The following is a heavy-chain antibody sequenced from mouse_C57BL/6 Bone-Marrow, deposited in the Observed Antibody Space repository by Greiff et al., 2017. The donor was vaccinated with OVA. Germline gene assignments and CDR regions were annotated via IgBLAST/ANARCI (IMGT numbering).Heavy chain of an antibody. CDR3: ARSDGYFLYAMDY. V-gene: IGHV14-2*01. D-gene: IGHD2-3*01. J-gene: IGHJ4*01. Sequence: VQLQQSGAELVKPGASVKLSCTASGFNIKDYYMHWVKQRTEQGLEWIGRIDPEDGETKYAPKFQGKATITADTSPNTASLPLSSLTSEDTAVYYCARSDGYFLYAMDYWGQGTSVTVSS. CDR2: IDPEDGET. CDR1: GFNIKDYY.